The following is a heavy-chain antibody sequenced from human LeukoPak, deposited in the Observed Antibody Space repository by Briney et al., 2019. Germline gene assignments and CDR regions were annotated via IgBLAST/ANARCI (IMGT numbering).Heavy chain of an antibody. Sequence: SETLSPTCTVSGGSISSYYWSWIRQPPGKGLEWIGYIYYSGSTNYNPSLKSRVTISVDTSKNQFSLKLSSVTAADTAVYYCASQNWGSASFDYWGQGTLVTVSS. J-gene: IGHJ4*02. D-gene: IGHD7-27*01. CDR1: GGSISSYY. CDR3: ASQNWGSASFDY. V-gene: IGHV4-59*01. CDR2: IYYSGST.